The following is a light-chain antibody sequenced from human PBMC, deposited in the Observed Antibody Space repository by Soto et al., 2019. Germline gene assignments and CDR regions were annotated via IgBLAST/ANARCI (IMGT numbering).Light chain of an antibody. CDR1: QSVSPW. Sequence: DIHMTQSPSTLSVSVRDRVTITCRASQSVSPWLAWYQQKPGKAPRLLIYQASTLESGVPSRFSGSGTGTEFTLPISSLQPDDFATYYCQQYHSYPYSFGQGTKLEI. CDR2: QAS. V-gene: IGKV1-5*03. CDR3: QQYHSYPYS. J-gene: IGKJ2*01.